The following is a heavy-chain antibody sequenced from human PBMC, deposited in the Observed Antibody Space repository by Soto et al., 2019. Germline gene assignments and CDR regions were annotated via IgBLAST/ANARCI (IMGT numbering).Heavy chain of an antibody. D-gene: IGHD6-19*01. CDR2: IYSSGDT. CDR1: GGSISTYY. Sequence: PSETLSLTCTVSGGSISTYYWSWVRQPAGKGLEWIGRIYSSGDTDYTSSLKSRATISVDTSKNHFSLQLTSLTAADTAVYYCARQAGWLIDYWGQGALVTVSS. J-gene: IGHJ4*02. V-gene: IGHV4-4*07. CDR3: ARQAGWLIDY.